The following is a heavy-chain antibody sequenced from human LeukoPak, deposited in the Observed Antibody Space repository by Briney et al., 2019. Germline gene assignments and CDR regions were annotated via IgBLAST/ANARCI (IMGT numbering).Heavy chain of an antibody. Sequence: GGSLRLSCAASGFTISGYWMHWVRQAPGKGLVWVSRISGDGSITAYADSVKGRFTISRDNAKNTLYLQMNSLRAEDTAVYYCARGRSGNYYNHNDYWGQGTLVTVSS. J-gene: IGHJ4*01. CDR1: GFTISGYW. CDR3: ARGRSGNYYNHNDY. V-gene: IGHV3-74*01. CDR2: ISGDGSIT. D-gene: IGHD3-10*01.